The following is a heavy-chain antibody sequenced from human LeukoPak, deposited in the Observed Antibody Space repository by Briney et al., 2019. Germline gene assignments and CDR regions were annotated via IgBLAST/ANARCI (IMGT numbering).Heavy chain of an antibody. J-gene: IGHJ6*03. D-gene: IGHD4-17*01. CDR3: AKGGGDYGDYYYYYMDV. V-gene: IGHV3-43*01. CDR2: ISWDGGST. Sequence: GGSLRLSCTASGFNFYRFTMHWVRQAPGKGLEWVSLISWDGGSTYYADSVKGRFTISRDNSKNSLYLQMNSLRTEDTALYYCAKGGGDYGDYYYYYMDVWGKGTTVTVSS. CDR1: GFNFYRFT.